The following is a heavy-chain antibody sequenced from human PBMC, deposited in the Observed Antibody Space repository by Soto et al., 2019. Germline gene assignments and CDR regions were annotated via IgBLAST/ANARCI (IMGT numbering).Heavy chain of an antibody. V-gene: IGHV1-2*02. CDR1: GYTFTGYY. CDR3: ARVGFWSNPDYYGMDV. J-gene: IGHJ6*02. CDR2: INPNSGGT. D-gene: IGHD3-3*01. Sequence: ASVKVSCKASGYTFTGYYMHWVRQAPGQGLEWMGWINPNSGGTNYAQKFQGRVTTTRDTSISTAYTELSRLRSDDTAVYYCARVGFWSNPDYYGMDVWGQGTTVTVSS.